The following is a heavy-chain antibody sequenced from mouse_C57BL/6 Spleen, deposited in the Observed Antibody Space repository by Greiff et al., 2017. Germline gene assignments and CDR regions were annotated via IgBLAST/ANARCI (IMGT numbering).Heavy chain of an antibody. Sequence: VHVKQSGAELVRPGASVKLSCTASGFNIKDYYMHWVKQRPEQGLEWIGWIDPENGDTEYATKFQGKATLTADKSSNTAYLQLSSLTSEDTAVDYCAYSGTGFDYWGKGTTLTVSS. CDR1: GFNIKDYY. V-gene: IGHV14-4*01. CDR3: AYSGTGFDY. CDR2: IDPENGDT. D-gene: IGHD3-2*02. J-gene: IGHJ2*01.